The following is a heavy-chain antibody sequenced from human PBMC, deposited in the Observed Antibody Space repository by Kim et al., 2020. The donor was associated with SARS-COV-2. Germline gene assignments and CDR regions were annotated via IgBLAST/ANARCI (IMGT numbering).Heavy chain of an antibody. J-gene: IGHJ3*02. V-gene: IGHV3-43*01. D-gene: IGHD6-19*01. Sequence: VKGRFTISRDNSKNSLYLQMNSLRTEDTALYYCAKDMGSLQWLVYDAFDIWGQGTMVTVSS. CDR3: AKDMGSLQWLVYDAFDI.